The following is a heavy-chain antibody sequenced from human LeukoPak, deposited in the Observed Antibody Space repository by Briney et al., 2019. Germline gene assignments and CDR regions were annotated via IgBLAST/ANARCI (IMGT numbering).Heavy chain of an antibody. J-gene: IGHJ6*03. CDR1: GGSISSGSYY. CDR3: ARDSSSSPPYYYYYMDV. Sequence: PSETLSLTCTVSGGSISSGSYYWSWIRQPAGKGLEWIGRIYTSGSTNYNPSLKSRVTISVDTSKNQFSLKLSSVTAADTAVYYCARDSSSSPPYYYYYMDVWGKGTTVTVSS. V-gene: IGHV4-61*02. CDR2: IYTSGST. D-gene: IGHD6-6*01.